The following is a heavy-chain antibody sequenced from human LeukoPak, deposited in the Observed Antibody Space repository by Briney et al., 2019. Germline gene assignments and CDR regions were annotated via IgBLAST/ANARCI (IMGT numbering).Heavy chain of an antibody. Sequence: GGSLRLSCAASGFTFSSYAMSWVRQAPGKGLEWVSAISGSGGSTYYADSVKGRFTISRGNSKNTLYLQMNSLRAEDTAVYYCAKDPYYYDSSGYYFLYYFDYWGQGTLVTVSS. CDR2: ISGSGGST. D-gene: IGHD3-22*01. V-gene: IGHV3-23*01. J-gene: IGHJ4*02. CDR1: GFTFSSYA. CDR3: AKDPYYYDSSGYYFLYYFDY.